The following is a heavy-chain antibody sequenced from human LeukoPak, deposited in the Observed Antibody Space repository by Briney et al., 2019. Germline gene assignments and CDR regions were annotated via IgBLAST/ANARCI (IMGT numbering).Heavy chain of an antibody. CDR1: GFTFSSYG. D-gene: IGHD3-9*01. J-gene: IGHJ6*03. V-gene: IGHV3-23*01. Sequence: GGSLRLSCAASGFTFSSYGMSWVRQAPGKGLEWVSAISGSGGSTYYADSVKGRFTISRDNAKNSLYLQMNSLRAEDTAVYYCARTYYDILTGYYNHSNYYYYYMDVWGKGTTVTVSS. CDR2: ISGSGGST. CDR3: ARTYYDILTGYYNHSNYYYYYMDV.